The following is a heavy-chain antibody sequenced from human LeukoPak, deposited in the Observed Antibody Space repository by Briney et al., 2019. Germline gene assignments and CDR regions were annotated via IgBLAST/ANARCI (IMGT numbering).Heavy chain of an antibody. V-gene: IGHV1-2*02. Sequence: ASVKVSCKASGYTFTGYYMHWVRQAPGQGLEWMGWINPNSGGTNYAQKFQGRVTMTRDTSISTAYMELSRLRSDDTAVYYRARCGDIVVVPAAHNWFDPWGQGTLVTVSS. J-gene: IGHJ5*02. D-gene: IGHD2-2*01. CDR1: GYTFTGYY. CDR2: INPNSGGT. CDR3: ARCGDIVVVPAAHNWFDP.